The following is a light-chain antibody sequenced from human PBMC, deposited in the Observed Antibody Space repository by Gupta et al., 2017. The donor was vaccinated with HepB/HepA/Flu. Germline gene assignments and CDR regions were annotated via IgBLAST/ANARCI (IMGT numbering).Light chain of an antibody. J-gene: IGKJ4*01. CDR1: QSVGSS. CDR2: DAS. Sequence: EIVLTQSPATLSLSPGERATLSCRASQSVGSSLAWYQQKPGQAPRLLIYDASNRATGIPARFSGSGSGTDFTLTISSLEPEDFAVYYCQHRSNWPPLTFGGGTKVEIK. CDR3: QHRSNWPPLT. V-gene: IGKV3-11*01.